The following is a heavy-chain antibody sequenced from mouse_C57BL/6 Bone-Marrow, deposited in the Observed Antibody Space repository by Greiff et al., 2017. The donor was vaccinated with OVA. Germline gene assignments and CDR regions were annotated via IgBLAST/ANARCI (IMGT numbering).Heavy chain of an antibody. CDR3: ARRSDYYYGSYWYVDV. CDR1: GYTFTSYW. V-gene: IGHV1-64*01. CDR2: IRPNGGST. Sequence: QVQLQQPGAELVKPGASVKLSCKASGYTFTSYWMHWVQQRPGQGLEWIGMIRPNGGSTNYNEKFKGKATLTVDTSSSTAYMQLSSLTSEDSAVYDCARRSDYYYGSYWYVDVGGTGTTITVSS. J-gene: IGHJ1*03. D-gene: IGHD1-1*01.